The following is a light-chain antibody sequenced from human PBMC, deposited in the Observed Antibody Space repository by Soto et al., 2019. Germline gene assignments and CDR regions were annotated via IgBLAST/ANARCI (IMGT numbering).Light chain of an antibody. CDR3: GTWDSSLSVGL. J-gene: IGLJ2*01. CDR2: DND. V-gene: IGLV1-51*01. CDR1: SSNIGHNY. Sequence: QSVLTQPPSVSAARGQKVTISCSGSSSNIGHNYVCWYQHLPGTAPKLLIFDNDKRPSGIPDRFSGSKSGTSATLDITGLQAGDEADYYCGTWDSSLSVGLFGGGTKITVL.